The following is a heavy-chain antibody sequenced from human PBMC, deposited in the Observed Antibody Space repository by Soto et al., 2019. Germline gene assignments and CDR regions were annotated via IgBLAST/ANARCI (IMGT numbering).Heavy chain of an antibody. D-gene: IGHD2-2*02. CDR3: ARGWEYCSSTSCYIGNWFDP. J-gene: IGHJ5*02. Sequence: PSETLPLTCAVHGGSFSGYYWSWIRQPPGKGLEWIGEINHSGSTNYNPSLKSRVTISVDTSKNQFSLKLSSVTAADTAVYYCARGWEYCSSTSCYIGNWFDPWGQGTLVTVSS. CDR2: INHSGST. CDR1: GGSFSGYY. V-gene: IGHV4-34*01.